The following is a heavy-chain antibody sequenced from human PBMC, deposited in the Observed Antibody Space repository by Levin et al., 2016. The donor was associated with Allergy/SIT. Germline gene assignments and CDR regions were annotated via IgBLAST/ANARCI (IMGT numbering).Heavy chain of an antibody. CDR2: IAGGSGDT. V-gene: IGHV1-58*01. CDR1: GFAFRNSA. J-gene: IGHJ5*01. Sequence: SVKVSCKASGFAFRNSAVHWVRQARGQGLQWLGWIAGGSGDTVYGQRINGRVTISRDVSATTAFLDLSDLTTEDTAVYWCAANTTFGRSIVDSWGQGTLVTVSS. CDR3: AANTTFGRSIVDS. D-gene: IGHD1-1*01.